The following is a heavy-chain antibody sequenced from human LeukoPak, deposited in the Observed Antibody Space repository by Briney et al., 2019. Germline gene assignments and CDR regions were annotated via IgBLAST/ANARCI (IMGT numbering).Heavy chain of an antibody. CDR1: GFTFSSYG. V-gene: IGHV3-30*18. CDR2: ISYDGSNK. Sequence: PGGSLRLSCAASGFTFSSYGMHWVRQAPGKGLEWVAVISYDGSNKYYADSVKGRFTISRDNSKNTLYLQMNSLRAEDTAVYYCAKEGQWELGFDYWGQGTLVTVSS. J-gene: IGHJ4*02. D-gene: IGHD1-26*01. CDR3: AKEGQWELGFDY.